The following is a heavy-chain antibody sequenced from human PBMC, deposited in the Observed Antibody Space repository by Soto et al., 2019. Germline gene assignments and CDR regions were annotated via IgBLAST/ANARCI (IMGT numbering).Heavy chain of an antibody. J-gene: IGHJ4*02. Sequence: LRLSCVASEFTLSKYWRHWVRQAPGKGLVWVSRINMDGTKTAYADSVRGRSTVSRDNANNTLYLQMNSLGVEDTAVYYCARDYYYDSLSSPVNSLDSSGQAPFVTVS. CDR3: ARDYYYDSLSSPVNSLDS. D-gene: IGHD3-22*01. CDR1: EFTLSKYW. CDR2: INMDGTKT. V-gene: IGHV3-74*01.